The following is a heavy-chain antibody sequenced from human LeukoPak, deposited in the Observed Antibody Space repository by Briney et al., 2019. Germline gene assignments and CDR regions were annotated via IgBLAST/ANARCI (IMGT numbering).Heavy chain of an antibody. Sequence: ASVKVSCKASGYTFTSYYMHWVRQAPGQGLEWMGIINPSGGSTSYAQKFQGRVTMTRDTSTSTVYMELSSLRSEDTAVYYCASNGYCSSTSCPNTPDYWGQGTLVTVSS. V-gene: IGHV1-46*01. D-gene: IGHD2-2*01. CDR3: ASNGYCSSTSCPNTPDY. CDR2: INPSGGST. CDR1: GYTFTSYY. J-gene: IGHJ4*02.